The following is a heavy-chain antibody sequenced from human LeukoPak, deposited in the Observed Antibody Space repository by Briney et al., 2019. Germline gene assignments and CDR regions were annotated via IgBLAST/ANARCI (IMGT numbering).Heavy chain of an antibody. V-gene: IGHV4-31*03. D-gene: IGHD3-16*01. CDR2: IYYSGST. CDR1: GGSISSGGYY. CDR3: AGVPTLGGPHYYYGMDV. J-gene: IGHJ6*02. Sequence: SETLSLTCTVSGGSISSGGYYWSWIRQHPGKGLEWIGYIYYSGSTYYNPSLKSRVTISVDTSKNQFSLKLSSVTAADTAVYYCAGVPTLGGPHYYYGMDVWGQGTTVTVSS.